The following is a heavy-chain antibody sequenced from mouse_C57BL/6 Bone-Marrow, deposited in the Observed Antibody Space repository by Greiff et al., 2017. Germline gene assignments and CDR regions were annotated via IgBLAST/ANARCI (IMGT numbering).Heavy chain of an antibody. V-gene: IGHV1-81*01. J-gene: IGHJ4*01. CDR1: GYTFTSYG. CDR2: IYPRSGNT. Sequence: VQLQESGAELARPGASVKLSCKASGYTFTSYGISWVKQRTGQGLEWIGEIYPRSGNTYYNEKFKGKATLTADKSSSTAYMERRSLTSEDSAVYFCARLYDGYYGAMDYWGQGTSVTVSS. D-gene: IGHD2-3*01. CDR3: ARLYDGYYGAMDY.